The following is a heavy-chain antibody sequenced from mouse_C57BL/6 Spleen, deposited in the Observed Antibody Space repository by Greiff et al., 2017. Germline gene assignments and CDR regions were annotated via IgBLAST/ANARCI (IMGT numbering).Heavy chain of an antibody. CDR3: ARSVYDGYYVGYAMDY. CDR2: IDPANGNT. D-gene: IGHD2-3*01. Sequence: VQLQQSVAELVRPGASVKLSCTASGFNIKNTYMHWVKQRPEQGLEWIGRIDPANGNTKYAPKFQGKATITADTSSNTAYLQLSSLTSEDTAIYYCARSVYDGYYVGYAMDYWGQGTSVTVSS. V-gene: IGHV14-3*01. CDR1: GFNIKNTY. J-gene: IGHJ4*01.